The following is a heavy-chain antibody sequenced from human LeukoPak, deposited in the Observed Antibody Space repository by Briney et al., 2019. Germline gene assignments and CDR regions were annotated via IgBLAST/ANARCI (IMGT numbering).Heavy chain of an antibody. Sequence: SETLSLTCTVSGGSISSSSYYWGWNRPPPGKGLEWVRSHYYSGSTYYNPSLKSRVTISVDTSKNQFSLKVTSVTAADTAVYYCEGADREEAYNHRIDYWGQGTLVTVSS. CDR3: EGADREEAYNHRIDY. J-gene: IGHJ4*02. D-gene: IGHD1-1*01. V-gene: IGHV4-39*01. CDR2: HYYSGST. CDR1: GGSISSSSYY.